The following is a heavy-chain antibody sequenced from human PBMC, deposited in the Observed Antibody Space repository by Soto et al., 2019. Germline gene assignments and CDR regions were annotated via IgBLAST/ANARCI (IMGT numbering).Heavy chain of an antibody. Sequence: PGGSLRLSCAASGFTFSIYVMTWVRQAPGKGLEWVSAISGSGGSTYYADSVKGRFTISRDNSKNTVYLQMNSLRAEDTAVYYCARLEMTTISAFDSWGQGTLVTVSS. J-gene: IGHJ4*02. D-gene: IGHD4-4*01. V-gene: IGHV3-23*01. CDR3: ARLEMTTISAFDS. CDR2: ISGSGGST. CDR1: GFTFSIYV.